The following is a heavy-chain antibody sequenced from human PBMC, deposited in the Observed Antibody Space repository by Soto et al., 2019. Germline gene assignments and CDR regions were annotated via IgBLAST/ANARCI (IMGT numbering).Heavy chain of an antibody. Sequence: QVQLVESGGGLVKAGGSLRLPCAASGFSFSDYYMSWIRQAPGKGLEWISYISWSSSITNYADSVKGRFTISRDNAKNSVYLQMNSLRAEDTAVYYCAIYSSGWAWGQGTLVTVSS. CDR1: GFSFSDYY. V-gene: IGHV3-11*06. CDR3: AIYSSGWA. J-gene: IGHJ5*02. CDR2: ISWSSSIT. D-gene: IGHD6-19*01.